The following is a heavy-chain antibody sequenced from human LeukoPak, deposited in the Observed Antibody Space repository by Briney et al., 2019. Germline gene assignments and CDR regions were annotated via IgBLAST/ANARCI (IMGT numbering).Heavy chain of an antibody. CDR1: GFTFSSYS. D-gene: IGHD2-15*01. CDR2: ISSSSSYI. Sequence: GSLRLSCAASGFTFSSYSMNWVRQAPGKGLEWVSSISSSSSYIYYADSVKGRFTISRDNAKNSLYLQMNSLRAEDTAVYYCARSAGYCSGGSCSGDNWFDPWGQGTLVTVSS. CDR3: ARSAGYCSGGSCSGDNWFDP. V-gene: IGHV3-21*01. J-gene: IGHJ5*02.